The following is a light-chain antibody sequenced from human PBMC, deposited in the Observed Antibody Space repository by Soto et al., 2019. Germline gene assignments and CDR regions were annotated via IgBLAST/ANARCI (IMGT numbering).Light chain of an antibody. V-gene: IGKV1-17*01. J-gene: IGKJ4*01. Sequence: DIQMTQSPPSLSASVGDRVTITCRASQTISDYLHWYQQKPGKAPTLLIYGSSSLQTGVPPRFSGSGSGTEFTLTISSLQPEDFATYYCQQLNSYPLTFGGGTKVDIK. CDR2: GSS. CDR1: QTISDY. CDR3: QQLNSYPLT.